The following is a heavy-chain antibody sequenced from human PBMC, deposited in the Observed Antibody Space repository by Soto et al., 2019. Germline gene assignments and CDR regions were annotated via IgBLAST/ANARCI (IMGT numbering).Heavy chain of an antibody. J-gene: IGHJ4*02. D-gene: IGHD2-2*01. Sequence: GGSLRLSCAASGFTFSSCSMNWVRQAPGKGLEWVSAISSSSSYIYYADSVTGRSTLSRDNANNSLYLQMNSLPAETTPVYYCARAVRGYCSSTSCFLLDYWGQGTRATASP. CDR3: ARAVRGYCSSTSCFLLDY. V-gene: IGHV3-21*01. CDR2: ISSSSSYI. CDR1: GFTFSSCS.